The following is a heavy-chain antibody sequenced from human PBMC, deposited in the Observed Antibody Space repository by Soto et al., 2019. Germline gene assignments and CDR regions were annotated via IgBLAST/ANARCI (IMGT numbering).Heavy chain of an antibody. J-gene: IGHJ4*02. Sequence: ASVKVSCKTSGYTFTTFAMHWVRQATGQGLEWMGYINAGNGNTKYSQKFQDRVTITSDTSARTVYMELSSLTSEDTATYYCARLRVDIWSASFFDYWGQGTLVTVSS. CDR1: GYTFTTFA. V-gene: IGHV1-3*01. D-gene: IGHD3-3*01. CDR2: INAGNGNT. CDR3: ARLRVDIWSASFFDY.